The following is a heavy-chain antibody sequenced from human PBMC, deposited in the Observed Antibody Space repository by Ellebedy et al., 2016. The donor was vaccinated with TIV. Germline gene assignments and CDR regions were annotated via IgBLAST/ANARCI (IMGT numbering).Heavy chain of an antibody. CDR2: IYYSGST. CDR1: GGSISGYF. J-gene: IGHJ6*02. V-gene: IGHV4-59*01. CDR3: AREYYDILTGYGSALDV. Sequence: PGGSLRLSCTVSGGSISGYFWNWIRQPPGRGLEWIGYIYYSGSTNYNPSLKSRVTLSVDTSKNQFSLKLSSVTAADTAVYYCAREYYDILTGYGSALDVWGQGTTVTVSS. D-gene: IGHD3-9*01.